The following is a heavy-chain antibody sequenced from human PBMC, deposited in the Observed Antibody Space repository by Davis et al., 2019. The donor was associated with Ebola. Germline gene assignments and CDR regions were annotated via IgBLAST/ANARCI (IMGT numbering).Heavy chain of an antibody. CDR2: INHSRST. CDR1: GGSISSYY. D-gene: IGHD3-3*01. J-gene: IGHJ4*01. CDR3: ASSVFGVVINPYYFEY. V-gene: IGHV4-34*01. Sequence: SETLSLTCTVSGGSISSYYWSWIRQPPGKGLEWIGEINHSRSTNSNPSLKGRVSMSVDTSKNQFSLKLSSVTAADTAVYYCASSVFGVVINPYYFEYWAQGTLVTVSS.